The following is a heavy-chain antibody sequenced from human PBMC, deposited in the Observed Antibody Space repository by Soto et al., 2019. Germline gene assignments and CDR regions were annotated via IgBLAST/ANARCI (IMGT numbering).Heavy chain of an antibody. CDR1: GYTFTSYG. CDR3: ARDRADHAGDAFDI. CDR2: ISAYNGNT. Sequence: ASVKVSCKASGYTFTSYGISCVRQAPGQGLEWMGWISAYNGNTNYAQKLQGRVTMTTDTSTSTAYMELRSLRSDDTAVYYCARDRADHAGDAFDIWGQGTMVTVSS. V-gene: IGHV1-18*01. D-gene: IGHD2-2*01. J-gene: IGHJ3*02.